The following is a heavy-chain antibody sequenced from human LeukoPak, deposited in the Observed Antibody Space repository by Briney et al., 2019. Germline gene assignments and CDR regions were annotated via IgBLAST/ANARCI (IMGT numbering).Heavy chain of an antibody. V-gene: IGHV1-69*13. CDR2: IIPIFGTA. J-gene: IGHJ6*03. D-gene: IGHD2-2*01. Sequence: ASVKVSCKASGGTFSSYAISWVRQAPGQGLEWMGGIIPIFGTANYAQKFQGRVTITADESTSTAYMELSSLRSEDTAVYYCARVGCSSTSCYYYYYMDAWGKGTTVTVSS. CDR1: GGTFSSYA. CDR3: ARVGCSSTSCYYYYYMDA.